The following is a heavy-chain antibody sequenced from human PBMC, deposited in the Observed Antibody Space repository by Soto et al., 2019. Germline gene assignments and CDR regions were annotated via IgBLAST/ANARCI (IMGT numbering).Heavy chain of an antibody. V-gene: IGHV3-30*18. CDR2: ISYDGSNK. CDR1: GFTFSSYG. J-gene: IGHJ6*02. Sequence: QVQLVESGGGVVQPGRSLRLSCAASGFTFSSYGMHWVRQAPGKGLEWVAVISYDGSNKYYADSVKGRFTISRDNSKNTLYLQMNSLRAEDTAVYYCAKDLQLERRPVRYGMDVWGQGTTVTVSS. CDR3: AKDLQLERRPVRYGMDV. D-gene: IGHD1-1*01.